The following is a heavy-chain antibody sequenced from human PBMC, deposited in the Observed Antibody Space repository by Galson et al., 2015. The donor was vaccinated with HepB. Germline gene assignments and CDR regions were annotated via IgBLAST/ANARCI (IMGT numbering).Heavy chain of an antibody. CDR2: INAGNGNT. CDR3: ARDFITMVRGVRVHYYGMDV. Sequence: SVKVSCKASGYTFTSYAMHWVRQAPGQRLEWMGWINAGNGNTKYSQKFQGRVTITRDTSASTAYMELSSLRSEDTAVYYCARDFITMVRGVRVHYYGMDVWGQGTTVTVSS. V-gene: IGHV1-3*01. J-gene: IGHJ6*02. D-gene: IGHD3-10*01. CDR1: GYTFTSYA.